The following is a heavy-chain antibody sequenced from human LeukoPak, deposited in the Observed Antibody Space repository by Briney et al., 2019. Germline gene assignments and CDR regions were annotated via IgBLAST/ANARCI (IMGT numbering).Heavy chain of an antibody. CDR3: ARPNWGNALDK. D-gene: IGHD7-27*01. V-gene: IGHV5-51*01. J-gene: IGHJ3*01. CDR1: GYIFTSYW. CDR2: IYPGDSDT. Sequence: GESLKISCKGSGYIFTSYWIAWVRQMPGKGLEWMGIIYPGDSDTRYSPSFEGQVTMSVDKSISTAYLQWSSLKASDTAPYYCARPNWGNALDKWGQGTMVTVSS.